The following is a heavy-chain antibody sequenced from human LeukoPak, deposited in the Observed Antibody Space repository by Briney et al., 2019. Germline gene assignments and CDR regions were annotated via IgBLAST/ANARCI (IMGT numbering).Heavy chain of an antibody. CDR1: GFTFSSYG. J-gene: IGHJ4*02. Sequence: TGGFLRLSCAASGFTFSSYGMHWVRQAPGKGLEWVAVISYDGSNKYYADSVKGRFTISRDNSKNTLYLQMNSLRAEDTAVYYCAKDRGRAHSYGSFDYWGQGTLVTVSS. V-gene: IGHV3-30*18. D-gene: IGHD5-18*01. CDR2: ISYDGSNK. CDR3: AKDRGRAHSYGSFDY.